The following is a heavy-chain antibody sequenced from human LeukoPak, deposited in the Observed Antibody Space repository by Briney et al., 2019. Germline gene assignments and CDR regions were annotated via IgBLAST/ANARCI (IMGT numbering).Heavy chain of an antibody. CDR1: GYSISSGYY. Sequence: SETLSLTCAVSGYSISSGYYWGWIRQPPGKGLEWIGSIYHSGSTYYNPSLKSRVTISVDTSKNQFSLKLSSVTAADTAVYYCAKRYSSSWYRDDAFDIWGQGTMVTVSS. CDR3: AKRYSSSWYRDDAFDI. V-gene: IGHV4-38-2*01. J-gene: IGHJ3*02. D-gene: IGHD6-13*01. CDR2: IYHSGST.